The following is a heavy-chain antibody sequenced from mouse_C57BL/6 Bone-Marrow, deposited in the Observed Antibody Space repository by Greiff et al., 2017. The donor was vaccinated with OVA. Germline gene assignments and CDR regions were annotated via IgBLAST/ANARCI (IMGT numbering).Heavy chain of an antibody. CDR3: ASTYSNSFSY. D-gene: IGHD2-5*01. CDR1: GFTFSSYA. CDR2: ISDGGSYT. J-gene: IGHJ3*01. V-gene: IGHV5-4*01. Sequence: EVQLVESGGGLVKPGGSLKLSCAASGFTFSSYAMSWVRQTPEKRLAWVATISDGGSYTYYPDNVKGRFTISRDHAKNNLYLQMSHLKSENTAMYYCASTYSNSFSYWGQGTLVTVSA.